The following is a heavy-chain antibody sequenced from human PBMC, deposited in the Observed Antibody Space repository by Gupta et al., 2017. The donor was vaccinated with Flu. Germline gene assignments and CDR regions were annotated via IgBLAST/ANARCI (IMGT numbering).Heavy chain of an antibody. Sequence: QVLLEQSGAEVKKPGASVKVSCKASGYTFPSYYMHWRRQAAGQGLEWMGIINPRGGSTSYAQKFQGRVTLTTDTSTSTVYMDLSGLRSEDSAVYYCARDLVRGSSSDYWGQGTLVIVSS. D-gene: IGHD1-26*01. J-gene: IGHJ4*02. V-gene: IGHV1-46*01. CDR1: GYTFPSYY. CDR3: ARDLVRGSSSDY. CDR2: INPRGGST.